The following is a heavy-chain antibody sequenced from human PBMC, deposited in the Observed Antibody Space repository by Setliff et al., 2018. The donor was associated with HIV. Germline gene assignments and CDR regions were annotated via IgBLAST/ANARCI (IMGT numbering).Heavy chain of an antibody. CDR2: IYYSGST. D-gene: IGHD2-15*01. CDR1: GGSISSSTYY. Sequence: SETLSLTCTVSGGSISSSTYYWGWIRQPPGKGLEWIGTIYYSGSTYYKPSLKNRVTISLHTSKKQFSLKVSSVTAADTAVYYCARTGVAHAGQGFDSWSQGRLVTVSS. J-gene: IGHJ4*02. V-gene: IGHV4-39*07. CDR3: ARTGVAHAGQGFDS.